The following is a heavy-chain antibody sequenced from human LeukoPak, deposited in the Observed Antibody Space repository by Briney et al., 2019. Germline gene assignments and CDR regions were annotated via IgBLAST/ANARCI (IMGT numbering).Heavy chain of an antibody. CDR1: GFTFSRYA. V-gene: IGHV3-23*01. J-gene: IGHJ4*02. D-gene: IGHD4-17*01. CDR2: ISGSGGST. CDR3: AKESHPNDYCDYLDY. Sequence: GGSLRLSCAASGFTFSRYAMSWVRQAPGKGLEGVSAISGSGGSTYYADSEKGRFTISRDNSKNTLYLQMNSLRAEDTAVYYCAKESHPNDYCDYLDYWGQGTLVTVSS.